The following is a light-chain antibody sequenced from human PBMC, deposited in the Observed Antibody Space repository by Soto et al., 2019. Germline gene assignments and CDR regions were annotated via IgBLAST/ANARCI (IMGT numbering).Light chain of an antibody. Sequence: TQSPSSLSTSVGDRVTITCRASQGISSYLAWYQQKPGKAPKLLIYTASTLQSGVPSRFSGSGSGTDFTLTISSLQPDDFATYYCLQLNSYPRTFGQGTMVDIK. CDR2: TAS. J-gene: IGKJ1*01. CDR1: QGISSY. V-gene: IGKV1-9*01. CDR3: LQLNSYPRT.